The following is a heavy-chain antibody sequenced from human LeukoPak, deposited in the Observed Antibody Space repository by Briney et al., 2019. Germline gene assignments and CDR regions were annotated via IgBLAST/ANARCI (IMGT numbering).Heavy chain of an antibody. CDR1: GGSFSGYY. D-gene: IGHD1-1*01. V-gene: IGHV4-34*01. J-gene: IGHJ4*02. CDR3: ARGLVSWNDIYFDY. CDR2: INHSGST. Sequence: PSETLSLTCAVYGGSFSGYYWSWIRQPPGKGLEWIGEINHSGSTNYNPSLKSRVTISVDTSKNQFSLKLSSVTAADTAVYYCARGLVSWNDIYFDYWGQGTVVTVSS.